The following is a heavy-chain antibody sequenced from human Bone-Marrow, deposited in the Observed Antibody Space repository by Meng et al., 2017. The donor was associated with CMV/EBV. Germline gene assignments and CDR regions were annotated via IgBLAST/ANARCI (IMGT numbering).Heavy chain of an antibody. CDR2: INWNGGST. J-gene: IGHJ4*02. D-gene: IGHD2-2*01. CDR1: GFTFDDYG. CDR3: ARVGFVVVPAAKGMFFDY. V-gene: IGHV3-20*04. Sequence: GESLKISCAASGFTFDDYGMSWVRQAPGKGLEWVSGINWNGGSTGYADSVKGRFTISRDNAKNSLYLQMNSLRAEDTAVYYCARVGFVVVPAAKGMFFDYWGQGTLVTVSS.